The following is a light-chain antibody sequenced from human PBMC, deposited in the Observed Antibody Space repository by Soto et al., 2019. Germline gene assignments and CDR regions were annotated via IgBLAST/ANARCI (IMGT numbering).Light chain of an antibody. J-gene: IGKJ1*01. CDR3: QQYGTSQRT. CDR2: DAS. CDR1: QSISSH. Sequence: EILWTQSHTTLSLSPADRATLSCRASQSISSHLAWYQQRPGHVVRLLIYDASHRATGIPDRFSGSGSGTDFTLTISRLEPEDFAVYYCQQYGTSQRTFGQGTKVDI. V-gene: IGKV3-20*01.